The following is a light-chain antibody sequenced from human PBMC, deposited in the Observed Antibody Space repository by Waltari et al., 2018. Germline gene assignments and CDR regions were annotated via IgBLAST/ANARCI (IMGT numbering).Light chain of an antibody. CDR2: LGS. CDR1: QTLLVVNCYDY. CDR3: MQALQPPLS. J-gene: IGKJ4*01. V-gene: IGKV2-28*01. Sequence: DIVLIQSPLSLSATPGEPAPISRRSSQTLLVVNCYDYLDWYVQKPGQAPQRLITLGSSRAPGVPARFSGSGSGTDFTLEITRVEPEDVGIYYCMQALQPPLSFGGGTRVEI.